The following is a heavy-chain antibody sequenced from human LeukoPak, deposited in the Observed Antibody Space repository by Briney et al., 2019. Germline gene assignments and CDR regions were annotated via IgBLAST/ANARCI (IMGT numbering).Heavy chain of an antibody. Sequence: GESLKISCRVSGYAFASYWIGWVRQVPGKGLEWMGIIYPGDSETKSSPSLQGQVTFSADKSINTAYLQWSSLKASDTAMYYCARFEVKYEDNRSFYYFDYWGQGTLVTVSS. CDR1: GYAFASYW. CDR3: ARFEVKYEDNRSFYYFDY. CDR2: IYPGDSET. V-gene: IGHV5-51*01. J-gene: IGHJ4*02. D-gene: IGHD2/OR15-2a*01.